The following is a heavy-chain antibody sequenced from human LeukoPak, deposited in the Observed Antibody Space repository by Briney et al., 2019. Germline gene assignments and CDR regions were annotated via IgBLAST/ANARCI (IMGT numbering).Heavy chain of an antibody. V-gene: IGHV4-59*01. CDR2: IYYSGST. D-gene: IGHD3-9*01. Sequence: SETLSLTCTVSGGSFSSYYWSWLRQPPGKGLEWIGYIYYSGSTNYNPSLKSRVTISVDTSKNQFSLKLSSVTAADTAVYYCARERGPYDILTGYGMDVWGKGTTVTVSS. J-gene: IGHJ6*04. CDR3: ARERGPYDILTGYGMDV. CDR1: GGSFSSYY.